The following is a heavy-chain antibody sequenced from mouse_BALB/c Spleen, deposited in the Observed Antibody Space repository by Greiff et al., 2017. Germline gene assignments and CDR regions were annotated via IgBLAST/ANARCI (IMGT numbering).Heavy chain of an antibody. CDR2: IYPSDSYT. D-gene: IGHD2-1*01. CDR1: GYTFTSYW. CDR3: TRLRGNYEYFDV. Sequence: QVQLQQPGAELVRPGASVKLSCKASGYTFTSYWINWVKQRPGQGLEWIGNIYPSDSYTNYNQKFKDKATLTVDKSSSTAYMQLSSPTSEDSAVYYCTRLRGNYEYFDVWGAGTTVTVSS. V-gene: IGHV1-69*02. J-gene: IGHJ1*01.